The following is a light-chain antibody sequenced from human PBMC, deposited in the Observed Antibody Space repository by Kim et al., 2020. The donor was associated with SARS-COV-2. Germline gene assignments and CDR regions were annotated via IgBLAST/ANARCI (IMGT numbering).Light chain of an antibody. V-gene: IGLV2-14*03. CDR3: SSLTSGATSVV. J-gene: IGLJ2*01. CDR1: SSDVGAYNR. CDR2: DVS. Sequence: QSITISCTGTSSDVGAYNRVSWYQQHPGKATKLMISDVSDRPSGVSNRFSGSKSDNTASLTISGLQAEDEADYFCSSLTSGATSVVFGGGTKLTVL.